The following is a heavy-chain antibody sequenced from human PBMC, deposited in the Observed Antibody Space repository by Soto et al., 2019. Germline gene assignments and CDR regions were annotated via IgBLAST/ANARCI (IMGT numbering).Heavy chain of an antibody. CDR1: GGSISSSSYF. Sequence: PSETLSLTCTVSGGSISSSSYFWGWIRQPPGKGLEWIGSIYYSGSTYYNPSLKSRVTVSVDTSKNQFSLKLSSVTAADTAVYYCARDSRVFDHWGQGILVTVSS. J-gene: IGHJ4*02. CDR2: IYYSGST. V-gene: IGHV4-39*07. CDR3: ARDSRVFDH.